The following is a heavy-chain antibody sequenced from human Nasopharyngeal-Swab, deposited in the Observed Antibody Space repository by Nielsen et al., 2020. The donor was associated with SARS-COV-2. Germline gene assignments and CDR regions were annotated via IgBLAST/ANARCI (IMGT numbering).Heavy chain of an antibody. CDR3: ASRRSPTYYDSSAIYYYYGMDV. Sequence: GESLKISCAASGFTVSSNYMSWVRQAPGKGLEWVSDIYSGGSTYYEDSVKGRFTISRHNSKNTLYLQMNSLRAEDTAVYYCASRRSPTYYDSSAIYYYYGMDVWGQGTTVTVSS. CDR1: GFTVSSNY. J-gene: IGHJ6*02. CDR2: IYSGGST. V-gene: IGHV3-53*04. D-gene: IGHD3-22*01.